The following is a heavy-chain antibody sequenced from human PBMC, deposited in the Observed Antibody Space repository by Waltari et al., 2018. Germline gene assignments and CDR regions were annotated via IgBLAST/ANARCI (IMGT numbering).Heavy chain of an antibody. Sequence: QVQLQQWGAGLLKPSETLSLTCAVYGGSFSGYYWSWIRQPPGKGLEWIGEINHSGSTNDNPSLKSRVTIAVDTSKNQFSLKLSSVTAADTAVYYCARGRGITIFGVVIIRENWFDPWGQGTLVTVSS. J-gene: IGHJ5*02. V-gene: IGHV4-34*01. CDR3: ARGRGITIFGVVIIRENWFDP. CDR2: INHSGST. CDR1: GGSFSGYY. D-gene: IGHD3-3*01.